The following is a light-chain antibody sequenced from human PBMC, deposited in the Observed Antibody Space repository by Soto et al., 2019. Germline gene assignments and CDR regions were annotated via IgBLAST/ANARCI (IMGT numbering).Light chain of an antibody. J-gene: IGKJ5*01. V-gene: IGKV3-20*01. CDR1: QTVSSSF. Sequence: EFVLTQSPGTLSLSPGERATLSCRASQTVSSSFLAWYQQKPGQAPRLFIYGASSRATGIPDRFSGSGSGTDFTLTIGRLEPEDFAVYYCQQYGTLPITFGQGTRLEIK. CDR3: QQYGTLPIT. CDR2: GAS.